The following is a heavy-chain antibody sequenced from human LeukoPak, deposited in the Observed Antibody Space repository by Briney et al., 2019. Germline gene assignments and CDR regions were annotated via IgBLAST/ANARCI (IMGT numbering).Heavy chain of an antibody. D-gene: IGHD3-16*01. Sequence: SETLSLTCAVSGGSISSYYWNWIRQPPGKGPEWIGYIYYSGSTSYNPSLKSRVTISVDTSKNQFSLQLNSVTAADTAVYYCAGGFMIRGGAFDIWGQGTMVTVSS. CDR3: AGGFMIRGGAFDI. J-gene: IGHJ3*02. CDR2: IYYSGST. V-gene: IGHV4-59*01. CDR1: GGSISSYY.